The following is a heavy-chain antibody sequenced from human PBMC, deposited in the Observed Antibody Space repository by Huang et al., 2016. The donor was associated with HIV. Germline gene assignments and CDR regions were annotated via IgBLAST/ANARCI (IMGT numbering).Heavy chain of an antibody. CDR1: GFSFSDSG. CDR3: AKDRRAYYYGSGIEY. J-gene: IGHJ4*02. V-gene: IGHV3-30*18. Sequence: QVQLVESGGGVVEPGRSLRVSCAASGFSFSDSGMHWVRQAPGKGLEWVAVISYDGRNKFYADSVKGRFTISRDNSKNTVYLQMNRLRAGDTAVYYCAKDRRAYYYGSGIEYWGQGARVTVSS. D-gene: IGHD3-10*01. CDR2: ISYDGRNK.